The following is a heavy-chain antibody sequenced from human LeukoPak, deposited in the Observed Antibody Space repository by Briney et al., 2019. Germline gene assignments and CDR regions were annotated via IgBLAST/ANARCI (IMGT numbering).Heavy chain of an antibody. V-gene: IGHV4-59*01. CDR2: IYYSGST. D-gene: IGHD5-24*01. J-gene: IGHJ3*02. CDR1: GGSISSYY. Sequence: SETLSLTCTGSGGSISSYYWSWIRQPPGKGLEWIGYIYYSGSTSYNPSLRSRVTISVDTSKNQFSLKLYSVTAADTAVYYCARAGTLQSNPSAFDIWGQGTMVTVSS. CDR3: ARAGTLQSNPSAFDI.